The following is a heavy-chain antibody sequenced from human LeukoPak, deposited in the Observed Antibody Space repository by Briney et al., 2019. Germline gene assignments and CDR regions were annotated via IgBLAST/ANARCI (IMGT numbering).Heavy chain of an antibody. V-gene: IGHV4-39*07. Sequence: SETLSLTCTVSGDSISSRSYFWGWVRQPPGKGLEWIGSLYYSGDTYYNPSLRSRVTISVDTSKNHFSLKLSSVTAADTAVYYCARGGKGNYDYVWGSYRPIDYWGQGTLVTVSS. CDR2: LYYSGDT. CDR1: GDSISSRSYF. D-gene: IGHD3-16*02. J-gene: IGHJ4*02. CDR3: ARGGKGNYDYVWGSYRPIDY.